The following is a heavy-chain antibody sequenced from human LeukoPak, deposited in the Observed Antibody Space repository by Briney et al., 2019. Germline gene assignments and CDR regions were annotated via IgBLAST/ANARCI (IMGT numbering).Heavy chain of an antibody. Sequence: ASVKVSCKASGYTFTSYGISWVRQAPGQGLEWMGWMNPNSGNTGYAQKFQGRVTMTRNTSISTAYMELSSLRSEDTAVYYCARGRITGTTRGSDYWGQGTLVTVSS. CDR2: MNPNSGNT. J-gene: IGHJ4*02. CDR3: ARGRITGTTRGSDY. D-gene: IGHD1-7*01. CDR1: GYTFTSYG. V-gene: IGHV1-8*02.